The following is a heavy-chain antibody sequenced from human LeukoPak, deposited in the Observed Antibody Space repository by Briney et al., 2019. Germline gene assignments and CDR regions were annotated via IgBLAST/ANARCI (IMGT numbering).Heavy chain of an antibody. CDR2: ISGSSSNT. D-gene: IGHD5-12*01. CDR1: GFTFSSFG. V-gene: IGHV3-23*01. Sequence: PGGSLRPSCAASGFTFSSFGTSWVRQAPGKGLEWVSAISGSSSNTYYADSVKGRFTVSRDNSKNTLYLQMNSLRAEDTAVYYCAKRRYSDFDGIWGAFDYWGQGTVVTVSS. CDR3: AKRRYSDFDGIWGAFDY. J-gene: IGHJ4*02.